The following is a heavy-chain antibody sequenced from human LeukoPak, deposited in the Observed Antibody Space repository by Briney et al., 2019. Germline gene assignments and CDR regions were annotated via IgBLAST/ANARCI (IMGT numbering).Heavy chain of an antibody. CDR2: ISGSGSIT. CDR3: ARAGNYYGDYDF. J-gene: IGHJ4*02. D-gene: IGHD4-17*01. V-gene: IGHV3-23*01. CDR1: GFTFSSYA. Sequence: PGGSLRLSCAASGFTFSSYAMSWVRQAPGKGLEWVSTISGSGSITYYADSVKGRFTISRDNSRNTLYLQMNCLRADDTAVYYCARAGNYYGDYDFWGQGTLVTVSS.